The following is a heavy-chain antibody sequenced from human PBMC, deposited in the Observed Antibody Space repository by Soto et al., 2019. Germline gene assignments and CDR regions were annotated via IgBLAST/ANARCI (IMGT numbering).Heavy chain of an antibody. J-gene: IGHJ4*02. D-gene: IGHD3-10*01. CDR1: GGTFSSYA. CDR2: IIPIFGTA. V-gene: IGHV1-69*06. CDR3: ARDRSYYGSGSSFYYFDY. Sequence: QVQLVQSGAEVKKPGSSVKVSCKASGGTFSSYAISWVRQAPGQGLEWMGGIIPIFGTANYAQKFQGRVTITADKSTSTAYMELSSVRSEDTAVYYCARDRSYYGSGSSFYYFDYWGQGTLVTVSS.